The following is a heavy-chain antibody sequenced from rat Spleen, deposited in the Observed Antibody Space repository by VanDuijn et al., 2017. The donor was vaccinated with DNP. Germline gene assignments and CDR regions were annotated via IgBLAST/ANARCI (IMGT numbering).Heavy chain of an antibody. Sequence: EVQLVESGGGLVQPGRSLKLSCVASGFTFSSFWVYWIRQAPGKGLEWVASINTDGGGTYYPDSVKGRFIISRDNGKSSLYLQLSSLKSEDTATYYCAKNTGYYFDSWGQGVMVTVSS. D-gene: IGHD4-1*01. CDR3: AKNTGYYFDS. V-gene: IGHV5-58*01. J-gene: IGHJ2*01. CDR1: GFTFSSFW. CDR2: INTDGGGT.